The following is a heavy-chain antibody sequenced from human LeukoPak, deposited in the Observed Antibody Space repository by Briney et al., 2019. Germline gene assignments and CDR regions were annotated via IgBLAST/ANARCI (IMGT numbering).Heavy chain of an antibody. CDR3: ARGLFGDYSAFDY. D-gene: IGHD4-17*01. Sequence: GGSLRLSCGASEFTFSNYWMSWVRQAPGKGLEWVANIKQDVSDIYYVDSVKGRFTISRDNAKNSLYLQMNSLRVEDTAVYYCARGLFGDYSAFDYWGKGTLVTVSS. CDR1: EFTFSNYW. CDR2: IKQDVSDI. V-gene: IGHV3-7*01. J-gene: IGHJ4*02.